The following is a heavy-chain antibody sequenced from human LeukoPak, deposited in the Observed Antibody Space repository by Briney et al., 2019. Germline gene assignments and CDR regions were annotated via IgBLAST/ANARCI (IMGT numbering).Heavy chain of an antibody. V-gene: IGHV3-48*03. Sequence: GGSLRLSCAASGFTFSSYEMNWVRQAPGKGLEWVSYISSSGSTIYYADSVKGRFTISRDNAKNSLYLQMNSLRAEDTAVYYCARDLVGLERRFLHYFDYWGQGTLVTVSS. CDR1: GFTFSSYE. J-gene: IGHJ4*02. CDR3: ARDLVGLERRFLHYFDY. CDR2: ISSSGSTI. D-gene: IGHD1-1*01.